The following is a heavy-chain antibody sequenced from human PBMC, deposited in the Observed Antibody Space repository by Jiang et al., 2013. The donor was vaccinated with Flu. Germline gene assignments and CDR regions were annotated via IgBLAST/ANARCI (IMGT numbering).Heavy chain of an antibody. CDR1: GGSISSSSYY. CDR2: IYYSGST. V-gene: IGHV4-39*01. J-gene: IGHJ6*02. D-gene: IGHD3-3*01. CDR3: ARLGGDYDFWSDYYRYGMDV. Sequence: GLLKPSETLSLTCTVSGGSISSSSYYWGWIRQPPGKGLEWIGSIYYSGSTYYNPSLKSRVTISVDTSKNQFSLRLSSVTAADTAMYYCARLGGDYDFWSDYYRYGMDVWGQGTTVTVSS.